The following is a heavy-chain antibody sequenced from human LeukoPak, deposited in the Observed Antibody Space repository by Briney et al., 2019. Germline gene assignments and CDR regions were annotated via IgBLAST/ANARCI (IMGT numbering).Heavy chain of an antibody. CDR2: IIPIFGTA. CDR1: GYTFTSYG. V-gene: IGHV1-69*06. J-gene: IGHJ4*02. CDR3: ARVGYSSGWYYFDY. D-gene: IGHD6-19*01. Sequence: SVKVSCKASGYTFTSYGISWVRQAPGQGLEWMGGIIPIFGTANYAQKFQGRVTITADKSTSTAYMELSSLRSEDTAVYYCARVGYSSGWYYFDYWGQGTLVTVSS.